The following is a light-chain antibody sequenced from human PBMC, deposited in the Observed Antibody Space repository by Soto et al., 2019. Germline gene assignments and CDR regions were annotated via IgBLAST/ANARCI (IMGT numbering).Light chain of an antibody. CDR1: QSISSY. CDR2: AAS. CDR3: QQSYSTPRT. V-gene: IGKV1-39*01. J-gene: IGKJ1*01. Sequence: DIQMTPSPSSLSASVGDRVTINCRASQSISSYLNWYQQKPGKAPKLLIYAASSLQSGVPSRFSGSGSGTDFTLTISSLQPEDFATYYCQQSYSTPRTFGQGTKVDI.